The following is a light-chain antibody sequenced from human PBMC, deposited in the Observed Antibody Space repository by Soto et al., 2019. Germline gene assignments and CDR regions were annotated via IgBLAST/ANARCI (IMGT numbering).Light chain of an antibody. CDR2: EVS. Sequence: QSALTQPASVSGAPGQSITISCTGTSSDVGSYNLVSWYQQHPGKAPKLMSYEVSKRPSGVSNRFTGSKSGNTASLTISGVQAEDDAYYFPGSWGGSSTVVFGGGSKLAV. CDR1: SSDVGSYNL. CDR3: GSWGGSSTVV. V-gene: IGLV2-23*02. J-gene: IGLJ2*01.